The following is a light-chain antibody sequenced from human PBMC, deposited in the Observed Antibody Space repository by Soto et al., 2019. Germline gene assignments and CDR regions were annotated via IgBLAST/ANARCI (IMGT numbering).Light chain of an antibody. CDR1: QSLLSTSNNKNN. J-gene: IGKJ1*01. CDR3: QQVYSSPRS. Sequence: DIVLTQSPDSLAVSLGERATINCKSSQSLLSTSNNKNNLAWYQQKPGQPPKLLLYWASVRESGVPDRFSGNRSGTEFTLTIKSLPTQDGAVYHCQQVYSSPRSFRQGTKVQIK. CDR2: WAS. V-gene: IGKV4-1*01.